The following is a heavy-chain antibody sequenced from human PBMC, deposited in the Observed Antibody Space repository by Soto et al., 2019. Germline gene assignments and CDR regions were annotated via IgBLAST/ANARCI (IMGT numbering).Heavy chain of an antibody. D-gene: IGHD1-26*01. CDR2: IHHTGSI. CDR3: ARERGAGTYQRFDY. CDR1: GGSISTNNW. J-gene: IGHJ4*02. Sequence: PSETLSLTCAVSGGSISTNNWWHWIRQPPGKDLEWIGEIHHTGSINYTPSLKSRVTMSIDESKNQFSLRLTSVTAADTAVYYCARERGAGTYQRFDYWGQGTLVTVSS. V-gene: IGHV4-4*02.